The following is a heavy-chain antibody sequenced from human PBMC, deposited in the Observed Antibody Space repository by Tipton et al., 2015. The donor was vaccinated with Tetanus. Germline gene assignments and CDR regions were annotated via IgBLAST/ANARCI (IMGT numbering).Heavy chain of an antibody. D-gene: IGHD3-9*01. V-gene: IGHV3-7*01. J-gene: IGHJ4*02. CDR2: IKEDGSET. CDR1: GFSFSTFW. CDR3: ARDHNDISTGYHLGTEYCFDY. Sequence: SLRLSCEGSGFSFSTFWMTWVRQAPGKGLEWVANIKEDGSETYYVDSVKGRFTISRDNAKNLLFLQMNSLRAEDTAVYYCARDHNDISTGYHLGTEYCFDYWGQGTLVTVSS.